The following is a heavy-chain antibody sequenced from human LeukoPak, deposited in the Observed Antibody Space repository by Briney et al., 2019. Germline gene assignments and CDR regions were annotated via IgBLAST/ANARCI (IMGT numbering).Heavy chain of an antibody. Sequence: GGSLRLSCAASGFSFSSYEMNWVRQAPGKGLEWVSYISSSGETIFYADSVKGRFTISRDNAKNSVYLQMNSLRAEDTAVYYCAKYGYSTYFDYWGQGTLVTVSS. CDR1: GFSFSSYE. CDR3: AKYGYSTYFDY. D-gene: IGHD5-18*01. J-gene: IGHJ4*02. CDR2: ISSSGETI. V-gene: IGHV3-48*03.